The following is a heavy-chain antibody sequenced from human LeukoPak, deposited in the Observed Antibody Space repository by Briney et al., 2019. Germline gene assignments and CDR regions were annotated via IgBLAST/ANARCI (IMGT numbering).Heavy chain of an antibody. CDR1: GGSFSGYY. V-gene: IGHV4-34*01. CDR2: INHSGST. D-gene: IGHD5-24*01. Sequence: ASETLSLTCAAYGGSFSGYYWSWIRQPPGKGLEWIGEINHSGSTNYNPSLKSRVTISVDTSKNQFSLKLSSVTAADTAVYYCARGVRDGYNLHYFDYWGQGTLVTVSS. J-gene: IGHJ4*02. CDR3: ARGVRDGYNLHYFDY.